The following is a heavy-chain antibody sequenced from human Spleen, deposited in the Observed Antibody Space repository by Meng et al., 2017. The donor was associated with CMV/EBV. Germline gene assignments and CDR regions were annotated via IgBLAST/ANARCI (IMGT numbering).Heavy chain of an antibody. Sequence: GESLKISCAASGFTFSDYYMSWIRQAPGKGLEWVSYISSSGSTIYYADSVKGRFTISRDNAKNSLYLQMNSLRAEDTAVYYCAGGLYDFWSGYYGVSEYWGQGTLVTVSS. D-gene: IGHD3-3*01. CDR2: ISSSGSTI. CDR3: AGGLYDFWSGYYGVSEY. V-gene: IGHV3-11*04. J-gene: IGHJ4*02. CDR1: GFTFSDYY.